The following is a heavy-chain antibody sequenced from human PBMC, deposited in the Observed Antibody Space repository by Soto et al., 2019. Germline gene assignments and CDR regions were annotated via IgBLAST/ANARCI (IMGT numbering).Heavy chain of an antibody. CDR2: IGAGDDTT. CDR1: GFTFSSNS. D-gene: IGHD3-9*01. CDR3: VLRAGDY. Sequence: EVQLMESGGGVARPGGSLRLSCATSGFTFSSNSMNWVRQVPGKRLEWVSRIGAGDDTTYYTDSVEGRFTISRDDSKGTLYLQMNSLKVKDTAIYFCVLRAGDYWSQGTLGTVSS. V-gene: IGHV3-23*01. J-gene: IGHJ4*02.